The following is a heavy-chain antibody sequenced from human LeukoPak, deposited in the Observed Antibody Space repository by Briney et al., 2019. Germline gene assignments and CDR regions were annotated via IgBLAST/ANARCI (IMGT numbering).Heavy chain of an antibody. Sequence: PSETLSLTCTVSGGSISSSSYYWGWVRQPPGKGLEWIGEIYHSGSTNYNPSLKSRVTISVDKSKNQFSLKLSSVTAADTAVYYCARVGDGYNRAYPVLSLFFDYWGQGTLVTVSS. D-gene: IGHD5-24*01. CDR3: ARVGDGYNRAYPVLSLFFDY. J-gene: IGHJ4*02. V-gene: IGHV4-39*07. CDR2: IYHSGST. CDR1: GGSISSSSYY.